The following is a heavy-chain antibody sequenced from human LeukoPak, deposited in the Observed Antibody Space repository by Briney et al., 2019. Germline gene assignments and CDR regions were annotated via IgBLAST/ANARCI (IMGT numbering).Heavy chain of an antibody. CDR1: GGSISSYY. J-gene: IGHJ5*02. CDR2: IYTSGST. CDR3: ARMDPDNWFDT. Sequence: KPSESLSLTGTVAGGSISSYYWSWVRQPAGKGLEWIGRIYTSGSTNYNPSLKSRVTMSLDTSKNQSSLKLSSVPGADTAVYYSARMDPDNWFDTWGQGTLVTVSS. V-gene: IGHV4-4*07. D-gene: IGHD2-2*03.